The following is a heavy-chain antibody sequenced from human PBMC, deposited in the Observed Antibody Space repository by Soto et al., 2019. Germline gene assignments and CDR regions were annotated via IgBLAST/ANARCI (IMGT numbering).Heavy chain of an antibody. Sequence: PGGSLRLSCAASGFTIIESTFGTYWMSWVRQAPGKGLEWVANIKEDGSEKNYVDSVKGRFTISRDNAKNSLYLQMNSLRDEDTAVYYCARENSWIGYCTSTTCPAFDLWGQGTMVTVSS. CDR1: GFTIIESTFGTYW. D-gene: IGHD2-2*01. J-gene: IGHJ3*01. CDR2: IKEDGSEK. CDR3: ARENSWIGYCTSTTCPAFDL. V-gene: IGHV3-7*03.